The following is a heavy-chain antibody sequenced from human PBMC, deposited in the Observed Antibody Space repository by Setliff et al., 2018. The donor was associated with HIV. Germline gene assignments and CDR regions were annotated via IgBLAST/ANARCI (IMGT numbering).Heavy chain of an antibody. CDR1: GGSFNGYY. CDR2: IYYSGRT. J-gene: IGHJ6*02. V-gene: IGHV4-59*01. D-gene: IGHD6-6*01. CDR3: ARVGYSNSSYGMDV. Sequence: PSETLSLTCAVYGGSFNGYYWSWIRQPPGKGLAWIGYIYYSGRTTYSPSLKSRVTISVDTSKNQFCRKMRSVTAADTALFYFARVGYSNSSYGMDVWGQGTTVTVSS.